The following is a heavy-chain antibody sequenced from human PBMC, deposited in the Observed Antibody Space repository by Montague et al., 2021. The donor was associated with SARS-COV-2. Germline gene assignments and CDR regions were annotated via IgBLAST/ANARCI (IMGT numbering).Heavy chain of an antibody. CDR1: GFTFSSYA. V-gene: IGHV3-30*04. Sequence: SLRLSCAASGFTFSSYAMHWVHQAPGKGLEWVAVISYDGSNKYYADSVKGRFTISRDNSKNTLYLQMNSLRAEDTAVYYCARVLDYYVSVGYPWYYYYGMDVWGQGTTVTVSS. J-gene: IGHJ6*02. D-gene: IGHD3-10*01. CDR2: ISYDGSNK. CDR3: ARVLDYYVSVGYPWYYYYGMDV.